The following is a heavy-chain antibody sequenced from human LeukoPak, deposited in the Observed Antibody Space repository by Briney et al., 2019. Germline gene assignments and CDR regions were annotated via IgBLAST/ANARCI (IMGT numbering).Heavy chain of an antibody. J-gene: IGHJ3*02. V-gene: IGHV1-69*06. CDR3: ATCTTVTTLWERYAFDI. CDR2: IIPIFGTA. CDR1: GGTFSSYA. D-gene: IGHD4-17*01. Sequence: SVKVSCKASGGTFSSYAISWVRQGPGQGLEWMGGIIPIFGTANYAQKFQGRVTITADKSTSTAYMELSSLRSEDTAVYYCATCTTVTTLWERYAFDIWGQGTMVTVSS.